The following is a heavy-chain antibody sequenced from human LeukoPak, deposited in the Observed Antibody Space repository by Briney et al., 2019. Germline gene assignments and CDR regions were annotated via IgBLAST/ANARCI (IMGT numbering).Heavy chain of an antibody. CDR2: IKPNSGGT. V-gene: IGHV1-2*02. J-gene: IGHJ1*01. D-gene: IGHD2-15*01. Sequence: ASVKVSCKASGYTFTGYYLHWMRQAPGPGLDWMGWIKPNSGGTTYAQNFNGRVTMTCDTSISTAYMELSRLRSDDTAVYYCAREWELLRKYLYHWGQGTLVTVSS. CDR1: GYTFTGYY. CDR3: AREWELLRKYLYH.